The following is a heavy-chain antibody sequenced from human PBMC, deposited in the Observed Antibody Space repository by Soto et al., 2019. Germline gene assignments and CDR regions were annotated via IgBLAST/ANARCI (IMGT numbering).Heavy chain of an antibody. CDR1: GFTFSNYG. V-gene: IGHV3-30*18. J-gene: IGHJ4*01. CDR2: ISYDGRDE. Sequence: ALRLSCAFSGFTFSNYGMHWVRQAPGEGLQWVAVISYDGRDEHYADSVKGRFIVSRDNSKNTVYLQMNSLRPEDTAVYSCAKQESGSYFDYWGHGTLVTVSS. CDR3: AKQESGSYFDY. D-gene: IGHD1-26*01.